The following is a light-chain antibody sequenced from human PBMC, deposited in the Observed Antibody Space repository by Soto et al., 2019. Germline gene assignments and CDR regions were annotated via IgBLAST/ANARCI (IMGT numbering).Light chain of an antibody. J-gene: IGKJ1*01. V-gene: IGKV1-5*03. CDR2: LAS. Sequence: DIQMTQSPSTLSASVGDRVTISCRASAHISMWLAWYQQKPGRAPKLLIFLASTLESGVPSRFSGSGSGTEFTLPITSLQPDDFATYYCQQYDGYPWTFGQGTKVEIK. CDR1: AHISMW. CDR3: QQYDGYPWT.